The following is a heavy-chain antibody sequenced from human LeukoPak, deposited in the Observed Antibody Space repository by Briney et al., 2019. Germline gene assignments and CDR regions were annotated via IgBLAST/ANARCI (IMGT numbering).Heavy chain of an antibody. V-gene: IGHV3-33*01. CDR1: GFTFSSYG. J-gene: IGHJ4*02. CDR3: ARDLGSGWPNYFDY. CDR2: IWYDGSNK. D-gene: IGHD6-19*01. Sequence: GGPLRLSCAASGFTFSSYGMHWVRQAPGKGLEWVAVIWYDGSNKYYADSVKGRFTISRDNSKNTLYLQMNSLRAEDTAVYYCARDLGSGWPNYFDYWGQGTLVTVSS.